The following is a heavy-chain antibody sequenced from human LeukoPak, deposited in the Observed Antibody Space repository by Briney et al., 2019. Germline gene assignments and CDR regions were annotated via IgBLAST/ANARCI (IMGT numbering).Heavy chain of an antibody. CDR1: GYTFTSYD. D-gene: IGHD6-19*01. V-gene: IGHV1-8*01. CDR3: ARGSSGAVAGTSGA. J-gene: IGHJ5*02. Sequence: EASVKVSCKASGYTFTSYDINWVRQATGQGLEWMGWMNPNSGNTGYAQKFQGRVTMTRNTSISTAYMELSSLRSEDTVVYYCARGSSGAVAGTSGAWGQGTLVTVSS. CDR2: MNPNSGNT.